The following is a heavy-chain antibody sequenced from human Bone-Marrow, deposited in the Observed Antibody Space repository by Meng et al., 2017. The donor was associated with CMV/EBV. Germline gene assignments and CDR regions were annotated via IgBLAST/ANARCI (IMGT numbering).Heavy chain of an antibody. J-gene: IGHJ4*02. V-gene: IGHV3-48*04. Sequence: GESLKISCAASGFVFSTYSMNWVRQAPGKGLEWISFISSSSDTIYYADSVKGRFTTSRDNAKHSLYLQMNSLRVDDTADYYCAKQISVRGNGDSYFWGQGTLDTVSS. CDR1: GFVFSTYS. CDR3: AKQISVRGNGDSYF. D-gene: IGHD2-21*01. CDR2: ISSSSDTI.